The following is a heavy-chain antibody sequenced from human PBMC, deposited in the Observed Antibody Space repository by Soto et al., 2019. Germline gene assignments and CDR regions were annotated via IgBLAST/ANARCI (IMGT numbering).Heavy chain of an antibody. Sequence: LRLSCAGSGFNFAGYTINWVRQAPGEGLQWVSSISGGSSYIYYADAVKGRFTISRDNTKNSVYLQMNRLRTEDTALYYCASAMTFVWSPQAYWGRGTPVTVSS. D-gene: IGHD2-21*01. CDR3: ASAMTFVWSPQAY. CDR2: ISGGSSYI. V-gene: IGHV3-21*04. CDR1: GFNFAGYT. J-gene: IGHJ4*02.